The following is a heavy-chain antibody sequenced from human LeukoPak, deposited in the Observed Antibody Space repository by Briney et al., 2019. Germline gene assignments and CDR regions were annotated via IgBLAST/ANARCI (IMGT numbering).Heavy chain of an antibody. Sequence: PGGSLRLSCAASGFTFSDYYMSWIRQAPGKGLEWVSYISSSGNTKYYADSVKGRLTISRDNAKNSLYLQMNSLRAEDTAVYYCARELVGAGFDYDAFDIWGQGTMVTVSS. CDR1: GFTFSDYY. V-gene: IGHV3-11*04. J-gene: IGHJ3*02. CDR2: ISSSGNTK. CDR3: ARELVGAGFDYDAFDI. D-gene: IGHD1-26*01.